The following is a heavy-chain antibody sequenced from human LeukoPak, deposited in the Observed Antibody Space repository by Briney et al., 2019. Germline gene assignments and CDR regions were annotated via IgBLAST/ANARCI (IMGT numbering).Heavy chain of an antibody. Sequence: GGSLRLSCAASGFTFDDYAMHWVRQAPGKGLEWVSGISWNSGSIGYADSVKGRFTISRDNAKNSLYLQMNSLRAEDTAVYYCARDLGGYSYGYNDYWGQGTLVTVSS. CDR2: ISWNSGSI. D-gene: IGHD5-18*01. CDR1: GFTFDDYA. V-gene: IGHV3-9*01. J-gene: IGHJ4*02. CDR3: ARDLGGYSYGYNDY.